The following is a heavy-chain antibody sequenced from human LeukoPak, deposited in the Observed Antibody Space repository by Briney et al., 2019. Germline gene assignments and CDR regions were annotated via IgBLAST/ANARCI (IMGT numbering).Heavy chain of an antibody. CDR1: GGSTSGYY. CDR2: IYTSGST. J-gene: IGHJ4*02. V-gene: IGHV4-4*09. D-gene: IGHD1-26*01. Sequence: SETLSLTCTVSGGSTSGYYWSWIRQPPGKGLEWIGYIYTSGSTNYNPSLKSRVTISVDTSKNQFSLRLSSVTAADTAMYFCARAYSRSYSHFDDWGQGTLVTVSS. CDR3: ARAYSRSYSHFDD.